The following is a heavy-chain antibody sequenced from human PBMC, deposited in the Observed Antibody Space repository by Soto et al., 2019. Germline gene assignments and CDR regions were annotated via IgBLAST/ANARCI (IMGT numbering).Heavy chain of an antibody. CDR1: GGTFSSYT. CDR2: IIPILGIA. V-gene: IGHV1-69*02. CDR3: ASAPYYFCDSSGYCDI. Sequence: QVQLVQSGAEVKKPGSSVKVSCKASGGTFSSYTISWVRQAPGQGLEWMGRIIPILGIANYAQKFQGRVTITADKSTSTAHMELSSLRSEDRAVYYCASAPYYFCDSSGYCDIWGQGTLVTVSS. D-gene: IGHD3-22*01. J-gene: IGHJ3*02.